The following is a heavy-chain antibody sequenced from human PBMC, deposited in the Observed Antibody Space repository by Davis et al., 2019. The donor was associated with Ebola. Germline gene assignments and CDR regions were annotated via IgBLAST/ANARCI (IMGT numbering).Heavy chain of an antibody. J-gene: IGHJ5*02. V-gene: IGHV1-8*01. Sequence: AASVKVSCKASGYTFTSYDINWVRQATGQGLEWMGWMNPNSGNTGYAQKFQGRVTMTRNTSISTAYMELSSLRSEDTAVYNCARGLFRSGILTGYYWFDPWGQGTLVTVSS. D-gene: IGHD3-9*01. CDR1: GYTFTSYD. CDR2: MNPNSGNT. CDR3: ARGLFRSGILTGYYWFDP.